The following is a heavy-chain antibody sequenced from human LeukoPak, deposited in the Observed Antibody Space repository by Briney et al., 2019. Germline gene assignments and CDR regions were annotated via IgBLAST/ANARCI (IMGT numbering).Heavy chain of an antibody. CDR1: GYTFTGYY. Sequence: ASVKVSCKASGYTFTGYYMHWVRQAPGQGLEWMGWINPNSGGTNYAQKFQGRVTMTRDTSISTAYMELRSLRSDDTAVYYCARDLGLDAFGIWGQGTMVTVSS. J-gene: IGHJ3*02. D-gene: IGHD3-16*01. CDR3: ARDLGLDAFGI. CDR2: INPNSGGT. V-gene: IGHV1-2*02.